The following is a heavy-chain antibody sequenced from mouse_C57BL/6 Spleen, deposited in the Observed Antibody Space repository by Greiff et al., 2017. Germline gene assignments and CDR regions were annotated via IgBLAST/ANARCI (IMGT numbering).Heavy chain of an antibody. CDR2: INPSNGGT. CDR1: GYTFTSYW. J-gene: IGHJ1*03. Sequence: QVQLQQSGTELVKPGASVKLSCKASGYTFTSYWMHWVKQRPGQGLEWIGNINPSNGGTNYNEKFKSKATLTVDKSSSTAYMQLSSLTSEDSAVYYCAREEGPKLVLNFDVWGTGTTVTVSS. D-gene: IGHD1-3*01. V-gene: IGHV1-53*01. CDR3: AREEGPKLVLNFDV.